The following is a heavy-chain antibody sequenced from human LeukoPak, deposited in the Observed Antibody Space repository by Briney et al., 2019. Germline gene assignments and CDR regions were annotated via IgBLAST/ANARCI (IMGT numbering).Heavy chain of an antibody. Sequence: SETLSLTCAVYGGSFSGYYWNWIRQPPGKGLEWIGEINHSGRTNYNPSLKSRVTISVDTSKNQFSLKLSSVTAADTAVYYCARSLAGATFYYYYYYMDVWGKGTTVTVSS. CDR1: GGSFSGYY. D-gene: IGHD1-26*01. V-gene: IGHV4-34*01. CDR3: ARSLAGATFYYYYYYMDV. J-gene: IGHJ6*03. CDR2: INHSGRT.